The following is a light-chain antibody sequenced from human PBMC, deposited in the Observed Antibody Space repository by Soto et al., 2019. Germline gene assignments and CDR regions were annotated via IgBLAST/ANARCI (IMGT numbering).Light chain of an antibody. J-gene: IGKJ2*01. V-gene: IGKV3-11*01. CDR3: QQGSNWYT. Sequence: EIVLTQSPATLSLSPGDRATLSCRASQSVYRYLAWYQEKPGQAPRLLIYDTSDRATGIPDRFSGSGSGTDFTLTISSLEPEDFAVYYCQQGSNWYTFGQGTKLEIK. CDR1: QSVYRY. CDR2: DTS.